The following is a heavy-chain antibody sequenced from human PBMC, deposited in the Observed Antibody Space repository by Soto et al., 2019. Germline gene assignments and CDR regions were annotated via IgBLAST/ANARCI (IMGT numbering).Heavy chain of an antibody. CDR2: ISYDGSNK. V-gene: IGHV3-30*18. D-gene: IGHD5-18*01. CDR1: GFTFSSYG. Sequence: GGSLRLSCAASGFTFSSYGMHWVRQAPGKGLEGVAVISYDGSNKYYADSVKCRFTISRDNSKNTLHLQMNSLRAEDTAVYYCAKGPSTPGYRYVDPNWYLDLWGHGTLVPVPS. CDR3: AKGPSTPGYRYVDPNWYLDL. J-gene: IGHJ2*01.